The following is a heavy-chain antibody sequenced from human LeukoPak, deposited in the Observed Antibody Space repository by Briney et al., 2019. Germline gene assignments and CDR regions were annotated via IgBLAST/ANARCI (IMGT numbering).Heavy chain of an antibody. V-gene: IGHV3-23*01. J-gene: IGHJ4*02. CDR2: ISGRGGST. Sequence: GGSLRLSCAASGFTFSSYAMNWVRQAPGKGLEWVSNISGRGGSTYYADSVTGRFTISRDNSKNTLYLQMNSLRAEDTAVYYCAKSVGGTGDPVDYWGQGTLVIVSA. CDR3: AKSVGGTGDPVDY. D-gene: IGHD6-19*01. CDR1: GFTFSSYA.